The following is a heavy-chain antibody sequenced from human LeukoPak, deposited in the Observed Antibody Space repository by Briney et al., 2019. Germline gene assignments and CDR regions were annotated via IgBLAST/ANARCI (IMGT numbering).Heavy chain of an antibody. Sequence: GASVKVSCKASGYTFTSYDINWVRQATGQGLEWMGWMNPNSGNTGYAQKFQGRVTMTRNTSISTAYMELSSLRSEDTAVYYCARLGYDDSSGYYYYFDYWGQGTLVTVSS. CDR3: ARLGYDDSSGYYYYFDY. V-gene: IGHV1-8*01. CDR2: MNPNSGNT. D-gene: IGHD3-22*01. J-gene: IGHJ4*02. CDR1: GYTFTSYD.